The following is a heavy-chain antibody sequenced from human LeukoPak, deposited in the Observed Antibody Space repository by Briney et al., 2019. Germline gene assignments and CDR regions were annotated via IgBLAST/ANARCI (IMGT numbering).Heavy chain of an antibody. CDR2: IKQDGSEK. Sequence: GGSLRLSCAASGFTFSSYWMTWVRHLPGKGLEWVAKIKQDGSEKYYVDSVKGRFSISRDNSKNTLYLQMNSLRAEDTAVYYCAKDLRYSGSLRAMDYWGQGTLVTVSS. D-gene: IGHD1-26*01. J-gene: IGHJ4*02. CDR3: AKDLRYSGSLRAMDY. CDR1: GFTFSSYW. V-gene: IGHV3-7*03.